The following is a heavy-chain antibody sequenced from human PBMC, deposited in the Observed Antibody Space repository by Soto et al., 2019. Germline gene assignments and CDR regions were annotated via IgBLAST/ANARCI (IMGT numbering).Heavy chain of an antibody. D-gene: IGHD3-10*01. CDR3: AKAGLGPKYYFDY. J-gene: IGHJ4*02. Sequence: GGSQRLSCAASGFTFSSYAMSWVRQAPGKGLEWVSAISGSGGSTYYADSVKGRFTISRDNSKNTLYLQMNSLRAEDTAVYYCAKAGLGPKYYFDYWGQGTLVTVSS. CDR2: ISGSGGST. CDR1: GFTFSSYA. V-gene: IGHV3-23*01.